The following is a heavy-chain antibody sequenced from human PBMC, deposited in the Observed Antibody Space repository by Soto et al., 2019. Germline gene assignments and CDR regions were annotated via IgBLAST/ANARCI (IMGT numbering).Heavy chain of an antibody. CDR2: ISYDGSNK. CDR1: GFTFSSYG. CDR3: VQGGYYDSSGYNYGMHV. V-gene: IGHV3-30*03. J-gene: IGHJ6*02. D-gene: IGHD3-22*01. Sequence: GGSLRLSCAASGFTFSSYGMHWVRQAPGKGLEWVAVISYDGSNKYYANSVKGRFTISRDNSKNTLYLQMNSLRAEDTAVYYCVQGGYYDSSGYNYGMHVWGQGTTVTVSS.